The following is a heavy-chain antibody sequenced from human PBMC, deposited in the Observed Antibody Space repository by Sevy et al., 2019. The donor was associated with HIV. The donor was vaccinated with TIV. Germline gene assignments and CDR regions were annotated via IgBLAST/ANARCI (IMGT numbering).Heavy chain of an antibody. V-gene: IGHV3-33*01. CDR1: GFTFSSYG. CDR2: IWYDGSKK. Sequence: GGSLRLSCAASGFTFSSYGMHWVRQAPGKGLEWVATIWYDGSKKYDGDSVKGRFTISRDNSKNTVHLQMNSLRAEDTAVYYCAREGVPAAIGFDYWGQRTLVTVSS. D-gene: IGHD2-2*01. CDR3: AREGVPAAIGFDY. J-gene: IGHJ4*02.